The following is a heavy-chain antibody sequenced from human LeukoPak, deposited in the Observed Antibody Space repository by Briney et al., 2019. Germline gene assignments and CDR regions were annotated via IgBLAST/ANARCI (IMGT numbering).Heavy chain of an antibody. J-gene: IGHJ4*02. D-gene: IGHD3-22*01. CDR1: GFTFSGYA. CDR3: ALEDYYDSSGQIH. Sequence: PGESLRLSCAASGFTFSGYAMSWVRQAPGKGLEWVSAISGSGGSTYYADSVKGRFTISRDNSKNTLYLQMNSLRAEDTAVYYCALEDYYDSSGQIHWGQGTLVTVSS. V-gene: IGHV3-23*01. CDR2: ISGSGGST.